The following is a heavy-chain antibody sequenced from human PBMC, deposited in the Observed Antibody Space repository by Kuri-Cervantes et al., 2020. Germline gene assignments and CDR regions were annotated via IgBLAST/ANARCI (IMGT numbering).Heavy chain of an antibody. CDR1: GFIFSNYW. Sequence: GSLRLSCAASGFIFSNYWMSWVRQPPGKGLEWIGEISPTWSTNYNPSLKSRVTISLDKSKNQFSLNLNSVTAADTAVYYCARDRPGDWNNGLGSYFYMDVWGKGTTVTVSS. CDR3: ARDRPGDWNNGLGSYFYMDV. CDR2: ISPTWST. J-gene: IGHJ6*03. V-gene: IGHV4-4*02. D-gene: IGHD1/OR15-1a*01.